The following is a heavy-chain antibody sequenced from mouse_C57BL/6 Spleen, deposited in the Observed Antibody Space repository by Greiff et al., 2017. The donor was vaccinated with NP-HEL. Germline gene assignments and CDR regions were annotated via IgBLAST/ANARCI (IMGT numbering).Heavy chain of an antibody. CDR1: GFTFSSYG. J-gene: IGHJ1*03. CDR3: ARQNYGSSYWYFDV. Sequence: EVKLVESGGDLVKPGGSLKLSCAASGFTFSSYGMSWVRQTPDKRLEWVATISSGGSYTYYPDSVKGRFTISRDNAKNTLYLQRSSLKSEDTAMYYCARQNYGSSYWYFDVWGTGTTVTVSS. D-gene: IGHD1-1*01. CDR2: ISSGGSYT. V-gene: IGHV5-6*01.